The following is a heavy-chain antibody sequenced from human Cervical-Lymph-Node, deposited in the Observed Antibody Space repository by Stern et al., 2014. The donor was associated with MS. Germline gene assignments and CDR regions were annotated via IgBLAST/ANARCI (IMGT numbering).Heavy chain of an antibody. CDR2: ISYAGSSE. CDR1: GFTFDNYP. J-gene: IGHJ4*02. CDR3: ARGGRGSGLDY. D-gene: IGHD6-19*01. V-gene: IGHV3-30-3*01. Sequence: VQLVESGGGVVQPGRSLRLSCAASGFTFDNYPMHWVRQPPGKGLEWVTFISYAGSSEDYADSVKGRFNISRDNSKNTLYLQLNSLRAEDTAVYYCARGGRGSGLDYWGQGTLVTVSS.